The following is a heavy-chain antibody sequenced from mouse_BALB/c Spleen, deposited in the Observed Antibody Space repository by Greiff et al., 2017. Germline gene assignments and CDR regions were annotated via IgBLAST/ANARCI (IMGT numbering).Heavy chain of an antibody. CDR1: GFTFTDYY. V-gene: IGHV7-3*02. Sequence: EVKLMESGGGLVQPGGSLRLSCATSGFTFTDYYMSWVRQPPGKALEWLGFIRNKANGYTTEYSASVKGRFTISRDNSQSILYLQMNTLRAEDSATYYCARDYGSSYWFAYWGQGTLVTVSA. CDR2: IRNKANGYTT. J-gene: IGHJ3*01. CDR3: ARDYGSSYWFAY. D-gene: IGHD1-1*01.